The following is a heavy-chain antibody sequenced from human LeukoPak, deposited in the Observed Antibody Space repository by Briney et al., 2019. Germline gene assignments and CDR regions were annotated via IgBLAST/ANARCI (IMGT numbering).Heavy chain of an antibody. V-gene: IGHV3-23*01. Sequence: GGSLRLSCAASGFTFSIYAMGWVRQTPGKGLEWVSTFGGSGGSTYYADSVKGRFTISRDNSKNTLYLQMNSLRAEDTAVYYCARGPITIFAGLYDYWGQGTLVTVSS. D-gene: IGHD3-3*01. CDR2: FGGSGGST. CDR3: ARGPITIFAGLYDY. CDR1: GFTFSIYA. J-gene: IGHJ4*02.